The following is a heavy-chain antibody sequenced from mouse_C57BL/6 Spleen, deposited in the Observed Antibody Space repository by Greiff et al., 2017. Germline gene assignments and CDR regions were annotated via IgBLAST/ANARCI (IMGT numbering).Heavy chain of an antibody. J-gene: IGHJ4*01. Sequence: EVQRVESGGGLVQPKGSLKLSCAASGFSFNTYAMNWVRQAPGKGLEWVARIRSKSNNYATYYADSVKDRFTISRDDSESMLYLQMNNLKTEDTAMYYCVRLTTVVEAMDYWGQGTSVTVSS. CDR3: VRLTTVVEAMDY. CDR1: GFSFNTYA. CDR2: IRSKSNNYAT. V-gene: IGHV10-1*01. D-gene: IGHD1-1*01.